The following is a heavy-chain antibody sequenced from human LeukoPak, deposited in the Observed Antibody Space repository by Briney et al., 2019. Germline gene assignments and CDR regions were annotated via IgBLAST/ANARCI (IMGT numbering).Heavy chain of an antibody. CDR1: GFTFSSFW. CDR3: AGDSGYEVFDY. V-gene: IGHV3-74*01. CDR2: INSDGSST. D-gene: IGHD5-12*01. J-gene: IGHJ4*02. Sequence: GGSLRLSCAASGFTFSSFWMHWVRQAPGKGLVWVSRINSDGSSTSYADSVKGRFTISRDNAKNTLYLQMNSLRAEDTAVYYCAGDSGYEVFDYWGQGTLVTVSS.